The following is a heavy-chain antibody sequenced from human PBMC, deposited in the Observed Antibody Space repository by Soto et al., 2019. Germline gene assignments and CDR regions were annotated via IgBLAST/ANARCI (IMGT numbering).Heavy chain of an antibody. D-gene: IGHD5-18*01. J-gene: IGHJ5*02. CDR2: FSYSGST. CDR3: ARHVAAMEP. Sequence: QVQLQESGPGLVKPSETLSLTCTVSGDSISSYYWSWIRQPPGKGLEWIGYFSYSGSTNYNPSLKSRVTISVDTSKNQFSLKLSSVTAADKAVYYCARHVAAMEPGGQGTLVTVSP. V-gene: IGHV4-59*08. CDR1: GDSISSYY.